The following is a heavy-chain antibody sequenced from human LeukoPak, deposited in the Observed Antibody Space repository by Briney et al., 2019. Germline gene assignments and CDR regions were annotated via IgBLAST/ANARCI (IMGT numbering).Heavy chain of an antibody. Sequence: GGSLRLSCAASGFTFSSFAINWVRQAPGKGLEWISYISSDSTIIHYADSVKGRFTISRDDAKSSLYLQMNSLRAEDTAIYYCAKVPRQHDNWFDPWGQGTLVTVSS. CDR2: ISSDSTII. D-gene: IGHD3-9*01. CDR3: AKVPRQHDNWFDP. J-gene: IGHJ5*02. V-gene: IGHV3-48*01. CDR1: GFTFSSFA.